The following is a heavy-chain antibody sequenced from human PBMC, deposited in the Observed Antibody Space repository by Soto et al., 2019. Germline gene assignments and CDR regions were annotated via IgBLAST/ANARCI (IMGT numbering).Heavy chain of an antibody. J-gene: IGHJ6*02. CDR3: ARSAPSFPWGDYYYYGMDV. Sequence: PSETLSLTCTVSGGSISSYYWSWIRQPPGKGLEWIGYIYYSGSTNYTPSLKSRVTISVDTSKNQFSLKLSSVTAADTAVYYCARSAPSFPWGDYYYYGMDVWGQGTTVTVSS. CDR2: IYYSGST. CDR1: GGSISSYY. D-gene: IGHD2-2*01. V-gene: IGHV4-59*01.